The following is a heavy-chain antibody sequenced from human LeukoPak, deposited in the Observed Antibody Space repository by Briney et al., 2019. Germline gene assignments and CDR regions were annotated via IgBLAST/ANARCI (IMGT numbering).Heavy chain of an antibody. Sequence: ASVKVSCKASGGTFSSYAISWVRQAPGQGLEWMGGIIPIFGTANYAQKFQGRVTITADKSTSTAYMELSSLRSEDTAVYYCATDKTHYGSGTFDYWGQGTLVTVSS. CDR3: ATDKTHYGSGTFDY. V-gene: IGHV1-69*06. J-gene: IGHJ4*02. CDR2: IIPIFGTA. CDR1: GGTFSSYA. D-gene: IGHD3-10*01.